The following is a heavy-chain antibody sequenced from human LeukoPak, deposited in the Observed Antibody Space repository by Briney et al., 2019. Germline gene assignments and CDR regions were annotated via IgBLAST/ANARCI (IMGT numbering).Heavy chain of an antibody. CDR1: GFTFDDYC. CDR3: AKDYGYSSSWYDY. J-gene: IGHJ4*02. CDR2: ISWNSASV. Sequence: SLRLSCEASGFTFDDYCMHWVRQAPGKGLEWVSTISWNSASVGYVDSVKGRFTISRDNAKKTLYLQMNSLRPEDTALYYCAKDYGYSSSWYDYWGQGTLVTVSS. V-gene: IGHV3-9*01. D-gene: IGHD6-13*01.